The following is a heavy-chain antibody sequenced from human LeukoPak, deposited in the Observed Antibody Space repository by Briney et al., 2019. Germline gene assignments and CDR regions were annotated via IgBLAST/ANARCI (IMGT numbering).Heavy chain of an antibody. CDR1: GFTFSNYV. CDR3: ARDWSPYYYDSSGYYYGDALDY. CDR2: IRGSGGST. D-gene: IGHD3-22*01. J-gene: IGHJ4*02. V-gene: IGHV3-23*01. Sequence: GSLRLSCAASGFTFSNYVMSWVRQAPGKGLEWVSGIRGSGGSTYYADSVKGRFTISRDNSKNTLYLQMNSLRAEDTAVYYCARDWSPYYYDSSGYYYGDALDYWGQGTLVTVSS.